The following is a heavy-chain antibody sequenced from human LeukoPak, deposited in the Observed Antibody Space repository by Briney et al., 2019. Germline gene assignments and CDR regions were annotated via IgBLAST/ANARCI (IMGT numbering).Heavy chain of an antibody. CDR2: IYYSGST. CDR1: GYSISSGYY. Sequence: SETLSLTCTVSGYSISSGYYWGWIRQPPGKGLEWIGSIYYSGSTYYNPSLKSRVTISVDTSKNQFSLKLSSVTAADTAVYYCARSPRGGSYYFDYWGQGTLVTVSS. V-gene: IGHV4-38-2*02. J-gene: IGHJ4*02. CDR3: ARSPRGGSYYFDY. D-gene: IGHD1-26*01.